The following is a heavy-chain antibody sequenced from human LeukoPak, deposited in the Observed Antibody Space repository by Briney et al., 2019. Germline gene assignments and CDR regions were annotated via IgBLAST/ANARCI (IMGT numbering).Heavy chain of an antibody. CDR2: MNSDVSST. CDR1: GFSLSTDS. Sequence: ARSLTLAWAAAGFSLSTDSMHWVRHAPGKGRVWVSRMNSDVSSTIYGDSGEDRFTISRDNAKHTLYLQMNSLRAEETAVYYCALTTQYYYGMDVWGQGTTVTVS. J-gene: IGHJ6*02. CDR3: ALTTQYYYGMDV. D-gene: IGHD1-14*01. V-gene: IGHV3-74*01.